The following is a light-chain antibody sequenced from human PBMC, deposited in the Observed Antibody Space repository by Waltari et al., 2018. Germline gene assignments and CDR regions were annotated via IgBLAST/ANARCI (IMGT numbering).Light chain of an antibody. V-gene: IGKV1-33*01. Sequence: DIQMTQSPSSLSASIGDRVTITCQASQNITNYLNWYQHKPVKAPNLLIYDSSSLETGVPSRFTGSGSATDFTFTISSLQPEDLATYYCQQYHNLPLTFGGGTKVEI. CDR3: QQYHNLPLT. CDR2: DSS. J-gene: IGKJ4*01. CDR1: QNITNY.